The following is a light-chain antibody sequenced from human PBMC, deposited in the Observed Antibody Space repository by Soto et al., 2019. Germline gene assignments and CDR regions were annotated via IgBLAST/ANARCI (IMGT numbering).Light chain of an antibody. J-gene: IGKJ1*01. CDR2: GAS. Sequence: EIVLTQSPGTLSLSPGEIATLSCRASQSVSNNYLAWCQQKPGQAPRLLIYGASNRATGIPDRFSGSGSGTDFTLTISRLEPEDFAVYYCQQYGSSGTFGQGTKVDIK. CDR3: QQYGSSGT. V-gene: IGKV3-20*01. CDR1: QSVSNNY.